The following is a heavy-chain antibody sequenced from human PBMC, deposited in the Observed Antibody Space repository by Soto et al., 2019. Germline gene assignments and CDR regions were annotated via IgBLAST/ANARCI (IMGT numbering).Heavy chain of an antibody. CDR2: IYYSGST. V-gene: IGHV4-59*08. CDR3: ARIYYDSVFDY. J-gene: IGHJ4*02. D-gene: IGHD3-22*01. CDR1: GGSISSYY. Sequence: SETLSLTCTVSGGSISSYYWSWIRQPPGKGLEWIGYIYYSGSTNYNPSLKSRVTISVDTSKNQFSLKLNSMTAADTAVYYCARIYYDSVFDYWGQGTLVTVSS.